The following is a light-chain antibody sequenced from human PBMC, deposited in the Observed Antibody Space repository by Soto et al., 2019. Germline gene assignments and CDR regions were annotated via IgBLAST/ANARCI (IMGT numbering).Light chain of an antibody. J-gene: IGLJ2*01. CDR2: EVS. V-gene: IGLV2-8*01. Sequence: QSVLTQPPSASGSPGQSVTISCTGTSSDVGGYNYVSWYQQHPGKAPKLMIYEVSKRASGVPDRFSGDKSGNAASLTVSGLQAEDEADYYCSSYAGSNNFVVFGGGTKLTVL. CDR3: SSYAGSNNFVV. CDR1: SSDVGGYNY.